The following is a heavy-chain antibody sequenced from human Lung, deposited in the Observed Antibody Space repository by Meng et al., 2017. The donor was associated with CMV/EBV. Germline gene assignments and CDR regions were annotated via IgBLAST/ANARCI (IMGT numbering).Heavy chain of an antibody. Sequence: GESLKISCAASGFTFSSYAMHWVRQAPGKGLEWVAVISYDGSNKYYADSVKGRFTISRDNSKDTLYLQMNRLRAGDTAVYYCARGEHRIAVAGSAFDIWGQGTMVTVSS. CDR2: ISYDGSNK. CDR3: ARGEHRIAVAGSAFDI. V-gene: IGHV3-30-3*01. CDR1: GFTFSSYA. D-gene: IGHD6-19*01. J-gene: IGHJ3*02.